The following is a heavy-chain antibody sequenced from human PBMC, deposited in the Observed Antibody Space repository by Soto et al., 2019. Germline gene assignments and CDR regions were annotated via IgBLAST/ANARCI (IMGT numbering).Heavy chain of an antibody. CDR3: ARALITMARGVITTFDY. J-gene: IGHJ4*02. V-gene: IGHV4-31*03. Sequence: SETLSLTCTVSGGSISSGGYYWSWIRQHPGKGLEWIGYIYYSGSTYYNPSLKSRVTISVDTSKNQFSLKLSSVTAADTAVYYCARALITMARGVITTFDYWGQGTLVTVSS. CDR1: GGSISSGGYY. D-gene: IGHD3-10*01. CDR2: IYYSGST.